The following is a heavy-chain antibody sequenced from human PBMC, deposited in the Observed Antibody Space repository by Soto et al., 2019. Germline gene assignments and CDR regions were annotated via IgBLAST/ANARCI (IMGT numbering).Heavy chain of an antibody. V-gene: IGHV2-5*02. CDR3: AHSEFSSGFWSDQTVWFDP. CDR1: GFSLSTSGVG. CDR2: IYWDDDK. D-gene: IGHD3-3*01. J-gene: IGHJ5*02. Sequence: QITLKESGPPLVKPTQTLTLTCTFSGFSLSTSGVGVGWIRQPPGKALEWLALIYWDDDKRYSPYLKSRLTIAKDTSKNQVVLTMTNMDPVDTATYYCAHSEFSSGFWSDQTVWFDPWGQGTLVTVSS.